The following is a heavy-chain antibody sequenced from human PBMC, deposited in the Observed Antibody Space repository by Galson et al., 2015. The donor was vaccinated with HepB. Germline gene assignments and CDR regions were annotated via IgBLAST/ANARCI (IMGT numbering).Heavy chain of an antibody. V-gene: IGHV1-69*04. J-gene: IGHJ4*02. CDR2: IIPILGIA. Sequence: SVKVSCKASGYTFTSYAMNWVRQAPGQGLEWMGRIIPILGIANYAQKFQGRVTITADKSTSTAYMELSSLRSEDTAVYYCAGGFRWLQYDYWGQGTLVTVSS. CDR1: GYTFTSYA. D-gene: IGHD5-24*01. CDR3: AGGFRWLQYDY.